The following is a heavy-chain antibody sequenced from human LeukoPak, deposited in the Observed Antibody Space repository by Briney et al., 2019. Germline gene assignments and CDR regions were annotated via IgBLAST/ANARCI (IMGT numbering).Heavy chain of an antibody. D-gene: IGHD3-9*01. V-gene: IGHV4-39*07. CDR1: GGSISNTNYF. CDR2: INYSGTT. J-gene: IGHJ4*02. CDR3: ARDVPTGYHDY. Sequence: PSETLSLTCTVSGGSISNTNYFWGCIRQPPGKGLEWIGSINYSGTTYYTPSLKSRLTISVDTSKNQFSLKLSSVTAADTAVYYCARDVPTGYHDYWGQGTLVTVSS.